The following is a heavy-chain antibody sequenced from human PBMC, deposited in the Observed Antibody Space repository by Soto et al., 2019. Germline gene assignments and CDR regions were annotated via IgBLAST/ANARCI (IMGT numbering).Heavy chain of an antibody. CDR3: AHYRFCGDYMYYFDS. J-gene: IGHJ4*02. CDR2: IYWDDDK. V-gene: IGHV2-5*02. D-gene: IGHD4-17*01. Sequence: QITLKESGPTLVKPTQPLTLTCTFSGFSLSTSRVGVGWIRQPPGKALEWLALIYWDDDKRYSPSLKTRLTITNDTSKNQVVLTMTNMDPMDTSTYSCAHYRFCGDYMYYFDSWGQGTLVTVSS. CDR1: GFSLSTSRVG.